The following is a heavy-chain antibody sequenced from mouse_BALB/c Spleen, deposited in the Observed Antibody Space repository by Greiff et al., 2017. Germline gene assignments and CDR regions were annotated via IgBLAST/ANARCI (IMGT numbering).Heavy chain of an antibody. J-gene: IGHJ4*01. CDR3: AREGTTVVALYYYAMDY. V-gene: IGHV2-9*02. D-gene: IGHD1-1*01. Sequence: VQLVESGPGLVAPSQSLSITCTVSGFSLTSYGVHWVRQPPGKGLEWLGVIWAGGSTNYNSALMSRLSISKDNSKSQVFLKMNSLQTDDTAMYYCAREGTTVVALYYYAMDYWGQGTSVTVSS. CDR1: GFSLTSYG. CDR2: IWAGGST.